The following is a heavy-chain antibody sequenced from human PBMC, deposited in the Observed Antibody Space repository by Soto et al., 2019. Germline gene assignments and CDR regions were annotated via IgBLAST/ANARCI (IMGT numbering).Heavy chain of an antibody. D-gene: IGHD6-19*01. V-gene: IGHV4-59*01. CDR3: ARDRGLGSGWYGWFDP. Sequence: SETLSLTCTVSGGSISSYFWSWIRQPPGKGLEWIGYTYYSESTNYNPSLKSRVTISVDTSKNQFSLKLSSVTAADTAVYYCARDRGLGSGWYGWFDPWGQGTLVT. J-gene: IGHJ5*02. CDR2: TYYSEST. CDR1: GGSISSYF.